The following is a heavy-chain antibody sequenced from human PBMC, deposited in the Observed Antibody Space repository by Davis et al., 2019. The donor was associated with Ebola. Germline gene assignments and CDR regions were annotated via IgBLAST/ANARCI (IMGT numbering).Heavy chain of an antibody. CDR1: GGSISSGDYY. Sequence: PSETLSLTCTVSGGSISSGDYYWSWIRQPPGKGLEWIGYIYYSGSTNYNPSLKSRVTISVDTSKNQFSLKLSSVTAADTAVYYCAREVILVMGSSDAFDIWGQGTMVTVSS. J-gene: IGHJ3*02. V-gene: IGHV4-61*08. CDR3: AREVILVMGSSDAFDI. CDR2: IYYSGST. D-gene: IGHD3-9*01.